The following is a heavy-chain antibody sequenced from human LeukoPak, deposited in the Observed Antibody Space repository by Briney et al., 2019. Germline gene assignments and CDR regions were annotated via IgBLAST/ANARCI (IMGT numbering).Heavy chain of an antibody. J-gene: IGHJ6*03. V-gene: IGHV3-30-3*01. CDR2: ISYDGSNK. CDR3: AREEEAPKFGSASYYYYMDV. Sequence: PGGSLRLSCAASGFTFSSYAMHWVRQAPGKGLEWVAVISYDGSNKYYAGSVKGRFTISRDNSKNTLYLQMNSLRAEDTAVYYCAREEEAPKFGSASYYYYMDVWGKGTTVTVSS. D-gene: IGHD3-16*01. CDR1: GFTFSSYA.